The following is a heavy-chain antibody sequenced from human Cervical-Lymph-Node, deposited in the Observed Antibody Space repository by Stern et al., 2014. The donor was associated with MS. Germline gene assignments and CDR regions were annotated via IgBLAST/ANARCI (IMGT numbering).Heavy chain of an antibody. V-gene: IGHV3-33*01. CDR1: GFTFSSSG. CDR3: AREGGNTAEYFQH. J-gene: IGHJ1*01. D-gene: IGHD4-23*01. CDR2: IWYDGSNR. Sequence: QVQLAESGGGVVQPGRSLRLSCAASGFTFSSSGMHWVRQAPGKGLEWLAIIWYDGSNRYYADSVKGRFTISRDNSKNTLYLQMNSLRAEDTAVYYCAREGGNTAEYFQHWGQGTLVTVSS.